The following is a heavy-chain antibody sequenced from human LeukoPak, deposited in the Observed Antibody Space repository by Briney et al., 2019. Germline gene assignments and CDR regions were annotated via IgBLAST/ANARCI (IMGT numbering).Heavy chain of an antibody. CDR2: IYYSGST. CDR1: GGSISSSSYY. CDR3: ASPGFNYGDYPEWFDP. J-gene: IGHJ5*02. Sequence: SETLSLTCTVAGGSISSSSYYWGWIRQPPGKGLEWIGSIYYSGSTYYNPSLKSRVTISVDTSKNQFSLKLSSVTAADTAVYYCASPGFNYGDYPEWFDPWGQGTLVTVPS. V-gene: IGHV4-39*01. D-gene: IGHD4-17*01.